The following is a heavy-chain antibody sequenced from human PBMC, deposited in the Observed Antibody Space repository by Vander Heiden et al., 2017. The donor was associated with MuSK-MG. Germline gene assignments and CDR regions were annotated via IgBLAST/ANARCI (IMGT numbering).Heavy chain of an antibody. CDR3: ATTTRTGPALDY. CDR1: GESLGGFY. CDR2: LNHSGST. J-gene: IGHJ4*02. V-gene: IGHV4-34*01. Sequence: QVQLQQWGAGLLKPSETLSLMCGVYGESLGGFYWTWIRQPPGKGLEWIGELNHSGSTNYNSSLKSRLTISVDTSKKQFSLKLTSVTVADTAIYYCATTTRTGPALDYWGQGALVTVSS.